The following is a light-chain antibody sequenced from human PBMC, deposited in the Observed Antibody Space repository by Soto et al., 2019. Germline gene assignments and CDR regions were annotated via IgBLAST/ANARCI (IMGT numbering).Light chain of an antibody. J-gene: IGLJ1*01. Sequence: QSVLTQPLSVSGAPGQRVTISCTGSSSNIGAGYDVHWYQQLPGTAPKLLIYGNSNRPSGVPDRFSGSKSGTSASLAITGLQAEDEADYYCQSYDSSLSRSVFGTGTKLTVL. CDR3: QSYDSSLSRSV. V-gene: IGLV1-40*01. CDR2: GNS. CDR1: SSNIGAGYD.